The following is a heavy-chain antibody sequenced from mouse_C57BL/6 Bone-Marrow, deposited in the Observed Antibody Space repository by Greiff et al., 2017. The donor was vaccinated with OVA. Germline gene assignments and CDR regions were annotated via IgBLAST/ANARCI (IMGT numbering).Heavy chain of an antibody. CDR2: IDPSDSYT. D-gene: IGHD2-14*01. CDR3: AREGTTAPYYVDY. J-gene: IGHJ2*01. Sequence: QVQLQQPGAELVMPGASVKLSCKASGYTFPRSWLHCVKHMPGQGLDLIGEIDPSDSYTNYNQKFKGKSTLTVDKSSSTAYMQLSSLTSEDSAVYYGAREGTTAPYYVDYWGKGTTLTVAS. V-gene: IGHV1-69*01. CDR1: GYTFPRSW.